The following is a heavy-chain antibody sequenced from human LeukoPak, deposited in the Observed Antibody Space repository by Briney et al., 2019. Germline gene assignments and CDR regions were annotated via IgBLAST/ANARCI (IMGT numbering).Heavy chain of an antibody. CDR3: ARDGVHYDFWSGYYTAAFDI. V-gene: IGHV3-48*03. Sequence: GGSLILSCAASGFTFSSYELNWVRQAPGKGLEWVSYISSSGSTIYYADSVKGRFTISRDNAKNSLYLQMNSLRAEDTAVYYCARDGVHYDFWSGYYTAAFDIWGQGTMSPSLQ. CDR1: GFTFSSYE. J-gene: IGHJ3*02. CDR2: ISSSGSTI. D-gene: IGHD3-3*01.